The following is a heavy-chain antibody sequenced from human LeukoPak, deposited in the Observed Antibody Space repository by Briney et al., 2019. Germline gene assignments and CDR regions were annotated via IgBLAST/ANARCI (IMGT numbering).Heavy chain of an antibody. CDR2: ISGSGGST. D-gene: IGHD3-22*01. CDR3: ARADSSSRITHFDY. CDR1: GFTFSSYA. J-gene: IGHJ4*02. V-gene: IGHV3-23*01. Sequence: GGSLRLSCAASGFTFSSYAMSWVRQAPGKGLEWVSAISGSGGSTYYADSVKGRFTISRDNSKNTLYLQMNSLRAEDTAVYYCARADSSSRITHFDYWGQGTLVTVSS.